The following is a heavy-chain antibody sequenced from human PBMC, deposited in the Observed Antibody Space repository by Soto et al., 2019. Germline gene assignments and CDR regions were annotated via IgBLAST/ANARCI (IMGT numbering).Heavy chain of an antibody. CDR1: GGSIRSGGNS. J-gene: IGHJ4*02. Sequence: QVQLQESGPGLVKPSQTLSLTCTVSGGSIRSGGNSWSWIRQHSGKGLEWIGYIYYSGSTYYNPSIQSRLTISLDTSKNQFSLKLSSLTAADTAVYYCARGVLRTFDYWGQGTLVTVSS. CDR2: IYYSGST. V-gene: IGHV4-31*03. CDR3: ARGVLRTFDY.